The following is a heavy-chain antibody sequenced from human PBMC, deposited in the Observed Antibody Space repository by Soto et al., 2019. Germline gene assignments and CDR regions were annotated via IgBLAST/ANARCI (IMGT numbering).Heavy chain of an antibody. CDR3: GGGNFLGIDY. V-gene: IGHV3-66*01. CDR1: GFTVTSNY. D-gene: IGHD2-21*01. CDR2: IYSDGST. Sequence: DVQLVESGGGLVQPGGSLRLSCAASGFTVTSNYMTWVRQAPGKGLEWVSVIYSDGSTYYADSVKGRFSISRDNSKNTLYLQMSRMRAEDTAVYYCGGGNFLGIDYWGQGILVTVSS. J-gene: IGHJ4*02.